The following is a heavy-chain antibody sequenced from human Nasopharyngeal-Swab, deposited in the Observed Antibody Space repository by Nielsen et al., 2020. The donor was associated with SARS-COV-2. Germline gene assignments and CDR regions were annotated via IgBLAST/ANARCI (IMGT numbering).Heavy chain of an antibody. CDR2: IRSKAYGGTT. Sequence: GESLKISCAASGFTFSDYYMSWIRQAPGKGLEWVGFIRSKAYGGTTEYAASVKGRFTISRDDSKSIAYLQMNSLKTEDTAVYYCTRVGEDTAMVDFDYWGQGTLVTVSS. D-gene: IGHD5-18*01. CDR3: TRVGEDTAMVDFDY. J-gene: IGHJ4*02. CDR1: GFTFSDYY. V-gene: IGHV3-49*03.